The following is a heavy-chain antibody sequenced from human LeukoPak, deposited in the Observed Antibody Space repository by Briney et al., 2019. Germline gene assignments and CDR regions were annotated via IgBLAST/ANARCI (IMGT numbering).Heavy chain of an antibody. CDR3: ARAGSGGYYYGMDV. CDR1: GGSISSGGYY. D-gene: IGHD6-19*01. V-gene: IGHV4-31*03. Sequence: SETLSLTCTVSGGSISSGGYYWSWIRQHPGKGLEWIGYIYYSGSTYYNPSLKSRVTISVDTSNNQFSLKLSSATAADTAVYYCARAGSGGYYYGMDVWGQGTTATVSS. CDR2: IYYSGST. J-gene: IGHJ6*02.